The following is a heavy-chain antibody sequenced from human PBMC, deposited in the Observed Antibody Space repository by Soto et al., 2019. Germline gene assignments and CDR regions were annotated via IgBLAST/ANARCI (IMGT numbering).Heavy chain of an antibody. CDR2: IIPIFGTA. CDR1: GGTFSSYA. J-gene: IGHJ6*02. Sequence: QVQLVQSGAEVKKPGSSVKVSCKASGGTFSSYAISWVRQAPGQGLEWMGGIIPIFGTANYAQKFQGRVTITADESTSTAYIELSSLRSEDTAVYYCARGPYGSGSYQLGSYYYYGMDVWGQGTTVTVSS. D-gene: IGHD3-10*01. CDR3: ARGPYGSGSYQLGSYYYYGMDV. V-gene: IGHV1-69*01.